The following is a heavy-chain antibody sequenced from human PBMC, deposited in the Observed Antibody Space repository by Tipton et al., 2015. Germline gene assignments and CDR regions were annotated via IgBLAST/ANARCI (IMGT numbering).Heavy chain of an antibody. V-gene: IGHV4-31*03. CDR3: ARDSGYGTVAH. CDR2: IYYSGIT. CDR1: GGSISSGDYY. D-gene: IGHD5-12*01. J-gene: IGHJ5*02. Sequence: TLSLTCSVSGGSISSGDYYWYWIRQHPGKGLEWIGYIYYSGITYYNPSLTSRVTISVDTSKNQFSLKLTSVTAADTAVYYCARDSGYGTVAHWGRGSLVTVSS.